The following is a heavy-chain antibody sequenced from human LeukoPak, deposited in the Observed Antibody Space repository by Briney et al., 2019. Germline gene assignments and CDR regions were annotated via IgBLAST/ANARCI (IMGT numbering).Heavy chain of an antibody. J-gene: IGHJ4*02. Sequence: GSLRLSFAASGFTFSNYAMGWVRQAPGKGLEWVSAISGSGGTTYYADSVKGRFTISRDNSKNTLYLQMNSLRAEDTAVYYCAKKGISGSWSGGFDFWGQGTPVTVSS. CDR2: ISGSGGTT. CDR3: AKKGISGSWSGGFDF. CDR1: GFTFSNYA. D-gene: IGHD6-13*01. V-gene: IGHV3-23*01.